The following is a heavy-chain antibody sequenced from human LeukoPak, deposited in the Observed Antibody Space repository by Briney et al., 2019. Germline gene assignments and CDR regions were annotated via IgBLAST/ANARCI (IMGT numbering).Heavy chain of an antibody. CDR3: ARGRYCSADICSGGDAFDI. CDR1: GGSINNYY. V-gene: IGHV4-4*07. J-gene: IGHJ3*02. CDR2: IYTRGST. Sequence: SETLSLTCTVSGGSINNYYWICIRQPAGKGLEWFGRIYTRGSTNYNPSLKSRVTMSVDTSKNQFSLKLSYVTAADTAVYYCARGRYCSADICSGGDAFDIWGQGTMVSVSS. D-gene: IGHD2-15*01.